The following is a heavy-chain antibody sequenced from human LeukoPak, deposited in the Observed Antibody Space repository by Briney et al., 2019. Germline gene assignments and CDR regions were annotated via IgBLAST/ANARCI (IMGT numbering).Heavy chain of an antibody. CDR3: ARALGYDPPAY. CDR1: GGTFSSYT. V-gene: IGHV1-69*02. CDR2: IIPILGIA. J-gene: IGHJ4*02. Sequence: SVKVSCKXSGGTFSSYTISWVRQAPGQGLEWMGRIIPILGIANYAQKFQGRVTITADKSTSTAYMELSSLRSEDTAVYYCARALGYDPPAYWGQGTLVTVSS. D-gene: IGHD5-12*01.